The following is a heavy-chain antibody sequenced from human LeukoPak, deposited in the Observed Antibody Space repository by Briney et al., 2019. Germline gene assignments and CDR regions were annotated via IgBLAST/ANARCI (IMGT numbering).Heavy chain of an antibody. CDR1: GFTVSSNY. J-gene: IGHJ4*02. V-gene: IGHV3-66*02. D-gene: IGHD3-22*01. Sequence: GGSLRLSCAASGFTVSSNYMSWVRQAPGKGLEWVSVIYSGCSTYYADSVKGRFTISRENSKHTLYIQMNSLRAEDTAVYYCARRYSSGYPDYWGQGTLVTVSS. CDR3: ARRYSSGYPDY. CDR2: IYSGCST.